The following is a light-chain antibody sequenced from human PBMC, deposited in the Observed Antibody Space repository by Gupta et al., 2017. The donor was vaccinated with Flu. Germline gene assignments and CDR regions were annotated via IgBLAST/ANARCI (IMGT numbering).Light chain of an antibody. CDR1: SVDVGGYNY. V-gene: IGLV2-8*01. CDR3: SSYAGSNNFVV. J-gene: IGLJ2*01. Sequence: ATISCTGTSVDVGGYNYVSWYQQHPGKAPKLMIYEVSKRPSGVPDRFSGSKSGNTASLTVSGLQAEDEADYYCSSYAGSNNFVVFGGGTKLTVL. CDR2: EVS.